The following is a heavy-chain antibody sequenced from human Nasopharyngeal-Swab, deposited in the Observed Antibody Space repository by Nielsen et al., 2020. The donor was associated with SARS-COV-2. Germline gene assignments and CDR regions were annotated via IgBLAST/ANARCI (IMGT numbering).Heavy chain of an antibody. CDR3: ARHGVVADAFDI. J-gene: IGHJ3*02. CDR2: LYGGGGT. CDR1: GFTVSSDF. V-gene: IGHV3-66*04. Sequence: GGSLRLSCAASGFTVSSDFMSWVRQAPGKGLQWVSALYGGGGTYYADSVKGRFSISRDNSTNTLYLQMNSLRDEDTAVYHCARHGVVADAFDIWGRGTVVTVSS. D-gene: IGHD3-22*01.